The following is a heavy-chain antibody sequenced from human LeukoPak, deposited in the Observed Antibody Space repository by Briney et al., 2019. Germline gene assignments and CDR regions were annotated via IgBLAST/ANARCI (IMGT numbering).Heavy chain of an antibody. CDR2: IRQDGSEK. Sequence: GGSLRLSCAASGFTFSSYWMSWVRQAPGKGLEWVANIRQDGSEKYYVDSVKGRFTISRDNAKNSLYLQMNSLRAEDTAVYYCVTHHTSRHSHYYFDYWGQGTLVTVST. V-gene: IGHV3-7*01. J-gene: IGHJ4*02. CDR3: VTHHTSRHSHYYFDY. CDR1: GFTFSSYW. D-gene: IGHD2-2*01.